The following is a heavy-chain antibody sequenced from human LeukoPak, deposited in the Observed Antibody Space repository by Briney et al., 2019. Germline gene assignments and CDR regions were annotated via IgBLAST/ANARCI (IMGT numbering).Heavy chain of an antibody. Sequence: GGSLRLSCAASGFTFSSYGMHWVRQAPGKGLEWVAVIWYGGSNKYYADSVKGRFTISRDNSKNTLYLQMNSLRAEDTAVYYCAKDGGSPLKNYYYYMDVWGKGTTVTVSS. V-gene: IGHV3-30*02. D-gene: IGHD3-16*01. CDR3: AKDGGSPLKNYYYYMDV. CDR1: GFTFSSYG. CDR2: IWYGGSNK. J-gene: IGHJ6*03.